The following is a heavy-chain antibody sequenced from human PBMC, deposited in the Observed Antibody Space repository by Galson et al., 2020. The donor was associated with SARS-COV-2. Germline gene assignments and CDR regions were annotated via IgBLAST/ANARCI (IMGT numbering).Heavy chain of an antibody. D-gene: IGHD2-15*01. Sequence: TGGSLRLSCAASGFTFDYYAMHWVRQAPGKGLEWVAGISWNSAKIGYADSVKGRFTISRDNAKNSLHLQMNSRRTEDTALYYCAKDNCSGRSCHPGDWGQGILGTVSS. J-gene: IGHJ4*02. V-gene: IGHV3-9*01. CDR3: AKDNCSGRSCHPGD. CDR2: ISWNSAKI. CDR1: GFTFDYYA.